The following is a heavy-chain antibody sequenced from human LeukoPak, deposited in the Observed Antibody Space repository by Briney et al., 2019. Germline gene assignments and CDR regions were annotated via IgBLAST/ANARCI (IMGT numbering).Heavy chain of an antibody. CDR2: ISSGGPTT. CDR3: AKRHSSGWYYFDY. Sequence: ASVKVSCKASGGTFSSYGMSWVRQTPGKGLEWVSTISSGGPTTYYADSVKGRFTISRDDSKNTLYLQMNTLRAEDTAVYYCAKRHSSGWYYFDYWGQGTLVTVSS. V-gene: IGHV3-23*01. CDR1: GGTFSSYG. J-gene: IGHJ4*02. D-gene: IGHD6-19*01.